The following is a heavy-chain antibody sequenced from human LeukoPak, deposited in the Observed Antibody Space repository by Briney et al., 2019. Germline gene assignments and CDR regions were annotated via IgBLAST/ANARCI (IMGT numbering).Heavy chain of an antibody. D-gene: IGHD3-10*01. Sequence: GGSLRLSCAASGFTFSDFWMHWVRQAPGKGLVWVSRINSGGTVTNYADSVKGRLTISRDNAKNSLFLQMSSLRADDTAVYYCGRELDGSVDYWGQGTLVTVSS. CDR3: GRELDGSVDY. CDR1: GFTFSDFW. CDR2: INSGGTVT. V-gene: IGHV3-74*01. J-gene: IGHJ4*02.